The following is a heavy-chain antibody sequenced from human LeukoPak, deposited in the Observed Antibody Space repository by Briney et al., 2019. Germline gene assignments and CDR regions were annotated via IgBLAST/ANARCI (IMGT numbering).Heavy chain of an antibody. J-gene: IGHJ4*02. CDR2: ISGSGGST. Sequence: PGGSLRLSCAASGFTFSSYAMSWVRQAPGKGLEWVSAISGSGGSTYYADSVKGRFTISRDNSKNTLHLQMNSLRAEDTAVYYCAKDGDSSGWLYNIYFDYWGQGTLVTVSS. V-gene: IGHV3-23*01. CDR3: AKDGDSSGWLYNIYFDY. CDR1: GFTFSSYA. D-gene: IGHD6-19*01.